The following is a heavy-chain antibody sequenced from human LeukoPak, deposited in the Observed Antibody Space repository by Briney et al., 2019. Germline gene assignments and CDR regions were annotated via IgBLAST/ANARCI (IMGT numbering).Heavy chain of an antibody. CDR1: GGTFSSYA. V-gene: IGHV1-69*05. CDR2: IIPIFGTA. CDR3: ARDQGYDSSGYTFDY. J-gene: IGHJ4*02. D-gene: IGHD3-22*01. Sequence: SVKVSCKASGGTFSSYAISWVRQAPGQGLEWMGGIIPIFGTANYAQKFQGRVTMTRDTSTSTVYMELSSLRSEDTAVYYCARDQGYDSSGYTFDYWGQGTLVTVSS.